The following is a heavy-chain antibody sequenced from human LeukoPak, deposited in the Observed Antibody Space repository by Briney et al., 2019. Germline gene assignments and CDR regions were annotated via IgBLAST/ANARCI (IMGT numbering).Heavy chain of an antibody. CDR2: IYYSGST. J-gene: IGHJ4*02. Sequence: SETLSLTCTVSGGSISSYYWSWIRQPPGKGLEWIGYIYYSGSTNYNPSLKSRVTISVDTSKNQFSLKLSSVTAADTAVYYCARGGGIAAAVDFDYRGQGTLVTVSS. CDR1: GGSISSYY. V-gene: IGHV4-59*08. D-gene: IGHD6-13*01. CDR3: ARGGGIAAAVDFDY.